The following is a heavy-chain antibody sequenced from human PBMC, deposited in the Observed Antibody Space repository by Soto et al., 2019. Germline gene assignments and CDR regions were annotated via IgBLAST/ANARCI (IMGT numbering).Heavy chain of an antibody. V-gene: IGHV3-30*18. J-gene: IGHJ4*02. Sequence: QVQLVESGGGVVQPGRSLRLSCVASGFTFSSYAIHWVRQAPGKGLEWVAVISYDGSNKFYADSVKGRFTISRDNSKNTLYLHMNSLKPEDTAVYYCAKDVTVDIVNTPGYWGQGTLVTVSS. CDR2: ISYDGSNK. D-gene: IGHD5-12*01. CDR3: AKDVTVDIVNTPGY. CDR1: GFTFSSYA.